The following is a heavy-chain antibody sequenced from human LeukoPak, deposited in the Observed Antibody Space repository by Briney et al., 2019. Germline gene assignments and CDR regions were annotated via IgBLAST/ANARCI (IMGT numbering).Heavy chain of an antibody. J-gene: IGHJ4*02. D-gene: IGHD6-19*01. CDR1: GFTFSSYE. V-gene: IGHV3-48*03. CDR3: ARDDSAWYSY. Sequence: GGSLRLSCAASGFTFSSYEMNWVRQAPGKGLEWVSYISSSGRSIYYADSVKGRFTISRDNAKNSLYLQVNSLSAEDTAVYYCARDDSAWYSYWGTGTLVTVAS. CDR2: ISSSGRSI.